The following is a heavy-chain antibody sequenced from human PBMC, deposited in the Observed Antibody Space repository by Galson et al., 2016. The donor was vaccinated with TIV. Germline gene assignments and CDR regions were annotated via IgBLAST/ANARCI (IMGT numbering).Heavy chain of an antibody. V-gene: IGHV5-51*01. CDR3: ARRRVATTGTSTYYHYMDV. CDR2: IHPADSDT. CDR1: GYSFSNYW. Sequence: QSGAEVKKPGGSLKISCKGSGYSFSNYWIGWVRQMPGKGLEWMGVIHPADSDTRYSPSFQGQVTISADKSISTAYLQWSSLKASDTAVYYCARRRVATTGTSTYYHYMDVWGKGTTVTVSS. D-gene: IGHD1-1*01. J-gene: IGHJ6*03.